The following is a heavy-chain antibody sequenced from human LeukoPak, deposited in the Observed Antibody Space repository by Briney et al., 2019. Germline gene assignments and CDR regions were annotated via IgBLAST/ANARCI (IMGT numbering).Heavy chain of an antibody. V-gene: IGHV3-23*01. D-gene: IGHD2-15*01. CDR3: ACHCSGSRCSDHDY. CDR1: GFAFTSYF. Sequence: GGSLRLSCTASGFAFTSYFMTWARQAPGTGLEWVSGINGRGDETHYADSVKGRFTISRDNSKSTGYLQLSRLRAEDTAVYYCACHCSGSRCSDHDYWGQGTVVTVSS. CDR2: INGRGDET. J-gene: IGHJ4*02.